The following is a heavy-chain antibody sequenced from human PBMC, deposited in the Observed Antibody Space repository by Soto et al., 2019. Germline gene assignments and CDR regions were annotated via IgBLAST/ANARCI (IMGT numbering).Heavy chain of an antibody. D-gene: IGHD3-22*01. CDR3: ARGRRDRPYYYDSSGFLAH. CDR1: GFTFSSYS. J-gene: IGHJ1*01. CDR2: ISSSSSYI. V-gene: IGHV3-21*01. Sequence: GESLRLSCAASGFTFSSYSMNWVRQAPGKGLEWVSSISSSSSYIYYADSVKGRFTISRDNAKNSLYLQMNSLRAEDTAVYYCARGRRDRPYYYDSSGFLAHWGQGTRVTVPS.